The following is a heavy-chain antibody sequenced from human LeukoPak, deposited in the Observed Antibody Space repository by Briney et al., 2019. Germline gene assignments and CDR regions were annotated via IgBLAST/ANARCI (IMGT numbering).Heavy chain of an antibody. D-gene: IGHD6-19*01. V-gene: IGHV3-23*01. J-gene: IGHJ4*02. Sequence: GGSLRLSCAASGFTFSSYGMSWVRQAPGKGLEWVSAISGSGSSTYYADSVKGRFTISRDNSKNTLYLQMNSLRAEDTAVYYCAKASGYSSGWYYFDYWGQGTLVTVSS. CDR3: AKASGYSSGWYYFDY. CDR2: ISGSGSST. CDR1: GFTFSSYG.